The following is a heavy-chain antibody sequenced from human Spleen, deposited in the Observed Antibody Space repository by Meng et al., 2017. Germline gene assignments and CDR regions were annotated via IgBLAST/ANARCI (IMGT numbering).Heavy chain of an antibody. D-gene: IGHD2-21*02. CDR1: GGSFSGYY. Sequence: VQLQQWGAGLLKPSETLSLTCAVYGGSFSGYYWSWIRQPPGKGLEWIGEINHSGSTNYNPSLKGRVTISVDTSKNQFSLKLSSVTAADTAVYYCARVAYRWGGDCSYFDYWGQGTLVTVSS. V-gene: IGHV4-34*01. CDR3: ARVAYRWGGDCSYFDY. CDR2: INHSGST. J-gene: IGHJ4*02.